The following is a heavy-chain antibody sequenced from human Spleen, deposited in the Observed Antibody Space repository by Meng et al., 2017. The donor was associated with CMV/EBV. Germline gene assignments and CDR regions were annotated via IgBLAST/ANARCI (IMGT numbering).Heavy chain of an antibody. J-gene: IGHJ6*02. CDR2: INPNSGGT. CDR3: AREVTYSNYKYGMDV. D-gene: IGHD4-11*01. CDR1: GYTFTGYY. Sequence: ASVKVSCKASGYTFTGYYMHWVRQAPGQGLEWMGWINPNSGGTNYAQKFQGRVTMTRDTSISTAYMELSRLRSDDTAVYYCAREVTYSNYKYGMDVWGQGTTVTV. V-gene: IGHV1-2*02.